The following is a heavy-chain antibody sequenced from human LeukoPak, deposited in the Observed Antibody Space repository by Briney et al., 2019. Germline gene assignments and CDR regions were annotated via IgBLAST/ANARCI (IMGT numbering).Heavy chain of an antibody. D-gene: IGHD1-20*01. Sequence: GGSLRLSCAASGFTFSSHEMNWVRQAPGKGLEWVSYISGSGATIHYTDSVKGRFTISRDNAKNSLYLQMTSLRAEDTAVYYCVRDPGITGTSFWGQGTLVTVSS. CDR2: ISGSGATI. CDR1: GFTFSSHE. CDR3: VRDPGITGTSF. J-gene: IGHJ4*02. V-gene: IGHV3-48*03.